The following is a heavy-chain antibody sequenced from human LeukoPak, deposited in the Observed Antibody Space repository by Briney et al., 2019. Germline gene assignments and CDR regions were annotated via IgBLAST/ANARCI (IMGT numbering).Heavy chain of an antibody. CDR3: VREGPRGLAFDI. D-gene: IGHD3/OR15-3a*01. J-gene: IGHJ3*02. Sequence: PGGSLRLSCAASGFTFRGHDRSWVRQPPGKGLEWVSGISGSGGSTFYADYVKGRFTISRDNSKNTLYLQMNGLRVEDTAIYYCVREGPRGLAFDIWGQGTMVTVSS. V-gene: IGHV3-23*01. CDR2: ISGSGGST. CDR1: GFTFRGHD.